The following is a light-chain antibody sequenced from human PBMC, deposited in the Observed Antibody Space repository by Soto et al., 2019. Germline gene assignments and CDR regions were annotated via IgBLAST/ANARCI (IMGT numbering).Light chain of an antibody. CDR1: QSVSSY. Sequence: EIVLTQSPATLSLSPGERATLSCRASQSVSSYLAWYQQKPGQAPRLLIYDASNRATGIPARFSGSGSGTDVTLAISSLVPEDFAVYYCQQRSNCPSITFGQGTQLEIK. CDR2: DAS. V-gene: IGKV3-11*01. CDR3: QQRSNCPSIT. J-gene: IGKJ5*01.